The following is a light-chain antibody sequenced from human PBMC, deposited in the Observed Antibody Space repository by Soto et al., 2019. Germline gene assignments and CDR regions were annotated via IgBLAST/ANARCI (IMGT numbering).Light chain of an antibody. CDR1: SSDVGGYNY. CDR3: SSYTSSSTLPYV. J-gene: IGLJ1*01. CDR2: DVN. Sequence: QSALTQPASVSGSPGQSITISCTGNSSDVGGYNYVSWYQQHPGKAPKLMIYDVNIRPSGVSNRFSGSKSGNTASLTISGLQAEDEADYYCSSYTSSSTLPYVFGTGTKVTVL. V-gene: IGLV2-14*01.